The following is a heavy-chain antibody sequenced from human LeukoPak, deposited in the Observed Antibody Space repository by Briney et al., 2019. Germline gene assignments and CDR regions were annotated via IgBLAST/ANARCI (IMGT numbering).Heavy chain of an antibody. CDR3: RKGHYDDSA. J-gene: IGHJ5*02. CDR2: IKPDGYEK. Sequence: GSLRLSCVASGFTFTNFWMNWVRQAPGKGPEWVANIKPDGYEKYYVDSVKGRFTISRDNTKNLLYLQMNSLRAEDTAVYYSRKGHYDDSAWDQGTLVTVSS. V-gene: IGHV3-7*01. D-gene: IGHD4-17*01. CDR1: GFTFTNFW.